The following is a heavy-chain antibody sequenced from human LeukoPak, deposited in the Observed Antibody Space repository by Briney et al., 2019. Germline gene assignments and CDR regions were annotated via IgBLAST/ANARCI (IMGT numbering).Heavy chain of an antibody. CDR2: IYTGGAT. J-gene: IGHJ4*01. Sequence: GGSLRLSCVVSGFTISGNYMSWVRQAPGKGLEWVSLIYTGGATRHADSVKGRFITSRDSSKNTLYLQMNSLTPDDTAVYWCARGVSGYSYGSRFDYWGHGTLVTVSS. CDR3: ARGVSGYSYGSRFDY. V-gene: IGHV3-53*01. CDR1: GFTISGNY. D-gene: IGHD5-18*01.